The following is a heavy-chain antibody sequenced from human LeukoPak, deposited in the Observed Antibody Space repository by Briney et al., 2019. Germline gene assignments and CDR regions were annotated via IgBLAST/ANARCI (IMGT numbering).Heavy chain of an antibody. CDR2: IYHSGST. CDR3: ARRRQQLAPYYYYYYMDV. V-gene: IGHV4-38-2*02. Sequence: SETLSLTCTVSGYSISTNYYWDWIRQAPGKGLEWIGTIYHSGSTYYNPSLKSRVTISVDTSKNQFSLKLSSVTAADTAVYYCARRRQQLAPYYYYYYMDVWGKGTTVTISS. CDR1: GYSISTNYY. D-gene: IGHD6-13*01. J-gene: IGHJ6*03.